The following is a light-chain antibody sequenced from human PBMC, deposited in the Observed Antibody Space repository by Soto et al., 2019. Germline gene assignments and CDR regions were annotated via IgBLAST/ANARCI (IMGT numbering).Light chain of an antibody. CDR1: RDTNYW. Sequence: DIQMTQSPSTLPAYVGDRVTITCRASRDTNYWLAWYQQKAGRAPKLLIYGASTLASGVPSRFSGSGSGTEFTLTISSLQPDDSATYFCQRYNDKFGQGTKVDIK. V-gene: IGKV1-5*01. CDR2: GAS. CDR3: QRYNDK. J-gene: IGKJ1*01.